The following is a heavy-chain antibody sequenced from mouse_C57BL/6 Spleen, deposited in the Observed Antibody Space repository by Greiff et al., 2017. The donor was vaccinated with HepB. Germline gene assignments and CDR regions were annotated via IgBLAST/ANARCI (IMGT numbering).Heavy chain of an antibody. CDR3: AGYGYDAYYAMDY. V-gene: IGHV5-17*01. D-gene: IGHD2-2*01. CDR1: GFIFSDYG. CDR2: ISSGSSTI. Sequence: EVQGVESGGGLVKPGGSLKLSCAASGFIFSDYGMHWVRQAPEKGLEWVAYISSGSSTIYYADTVKGRFTISRDNAKNTLFLQMTSLRSEDTAMYYCAGYGYDAYYAMDYWGQGTSVTVSS. J-gene: IGHJ4*01.